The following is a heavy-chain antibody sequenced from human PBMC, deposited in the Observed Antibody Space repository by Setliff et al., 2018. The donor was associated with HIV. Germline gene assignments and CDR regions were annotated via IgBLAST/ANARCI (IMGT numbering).Heavy chain of an antibody. J-gene: IGHJ6*03. V-gene: IGHV1-69*13. D-gene: IGHD4-17*01. Sequence: SVKVSCKASGDTFSSYAISWVRQAPGQGLEWMGVIIPMFRSANYAQNFQGRVTITADESTSTAYMELSSLRSEDTAVYYCARVIDYGVLYWSYYMDVWGKGTTVTVSS. CDR1: GDTFSSYA. CDR2: IIPMFRSA. CDR3: ARVIDYGVLYWSYYMDV.